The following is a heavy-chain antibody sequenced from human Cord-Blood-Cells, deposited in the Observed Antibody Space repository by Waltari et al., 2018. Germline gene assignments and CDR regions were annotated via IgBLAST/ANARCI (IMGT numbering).Heavy chain of an antibody. Sequence: QLQLQESGPGLVKPSETLSLTCTVSGGSISSSSYYWGWIRQPPGKGVEWIGSIYYSGSTYYNPSLKSRVTISVDTSKNQFALKLSSVTAADTAVYYCARRILETAMVDYWGQGTLVTVSS. D-gene: IGHD5-18*01. CDR2: IYYSGST. J-gene: IGHJ4*02. CDR1: GGSISSSSYY. CDR3: ARRILETAMVDY. V-gene: IGHV4-39*07.